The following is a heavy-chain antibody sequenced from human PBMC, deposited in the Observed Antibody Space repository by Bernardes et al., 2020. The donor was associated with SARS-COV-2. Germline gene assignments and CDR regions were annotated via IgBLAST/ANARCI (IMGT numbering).Heavy chain of an antibody. Sequence: SETLSLTCTVSGGSISSYYWSWIRQPPGKGLEWIGYIYYSGSTNYNPSLKSRVTISVDTSKNQFSLKLSSVTAADTAVYYCARRHTVAAYYFDYWGQGTLVTVSS. V-gene: IGHV4-59*01. CDR1: GGSISSYY. CDR2: IYYSGST. D-gene: IGHD6-25*01. CDR3: ARRHTVAAYYFDY. J-gene: IGHJ4*02.